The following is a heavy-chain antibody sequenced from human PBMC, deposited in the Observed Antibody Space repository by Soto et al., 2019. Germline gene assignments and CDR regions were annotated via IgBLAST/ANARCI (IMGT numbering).Heavy chain of an antibody. Sequence: QVHLQESGPGLVKPSETLSLTCTVSGGSVSSDNYYWTWIRQPPGKGLEWIGHIYHSGSTNYNPSLKSRVTISVDTSKNRFSLKVTSVTAADTAIYYCARAYYDSCSGYFDYWGQGTLVTVSS. V-gene: IGHV4-61*01. CDR1: GGSVSSDNYY. CDR3: ARAYYDSCSGYFDY. J-gene: IGHJ4*02. D-gene: IGHD3-3*01. CDR2: IYHSGST.